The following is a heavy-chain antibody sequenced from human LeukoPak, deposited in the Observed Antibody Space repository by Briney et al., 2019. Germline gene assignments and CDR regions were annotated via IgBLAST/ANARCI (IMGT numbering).Heavy chain of an antibody. CDR1: GFTFSNYG. J-gene: IGHJ4*02. CDR3: AKDSAKKYDDY. Sequence: GGSLRLSCASSGFTFSNYGMGWVRQAPGKGLEWVSAISGSGSNTHYADSVKGRFTISRDNSKKTLFLQMNSLRAEDTAVYYCAKDSAKKYDDYWGQGTLVTVSS. D-gene: IGHD2/OR15-2a*01. CDR2: ISGSGSNT. V-gene: IGHV3-23*01.